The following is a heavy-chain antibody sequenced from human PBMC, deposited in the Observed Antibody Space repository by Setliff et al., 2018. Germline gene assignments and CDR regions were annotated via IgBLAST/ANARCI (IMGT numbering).Heavy chain of an antibody. CDR2: SNTHTGNP. Sequence: ASVKVSCKASGYTFIDYGMSWVRQAPGQSLEWMGCSNTHTGNPTYAKCFTGRFVFSLDTSVSTAYLQISRLKAEDTAVYYWASQMGTSETYPKWGQGTPVTVSS. J-gene: IGHJ4*02. V-gene: IGHV7-4-1*02. CDR3: ASQMGTSETYPK. D-gene: IGHD1-26*01. CDR1: GYTFIDYG.